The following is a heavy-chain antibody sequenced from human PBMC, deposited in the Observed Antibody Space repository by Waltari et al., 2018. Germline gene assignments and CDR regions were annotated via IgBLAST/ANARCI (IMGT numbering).Heavy chain of an antibody. V-gene: IGHV3-30-3*01. Sequence: VQLVESGGGVVQPGRSLRLSCAAYGFTFSSYAMHWVRQAPGNGLGWVALISYDGSNKYYADSVKGRFTISRDNSKNTLYLQMNSLRAEDTAVYYCARDPNCSGGSCYLGWFDPWGQGTLVTVSS. CDR2: ISYDGSNK. CDR1: GFTFSSYA. CDR3: ARDPNCSGGSCYLGWFDP. J-gene: IGHJ5*02. D-gene: IGHD2-15*01.